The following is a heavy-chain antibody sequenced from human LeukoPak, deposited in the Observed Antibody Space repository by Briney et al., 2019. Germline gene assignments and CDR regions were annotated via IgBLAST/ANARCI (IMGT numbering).Heavy chain of an antibody. CDR1: GFTFSSYA. CDR2: ISYDGSNK. Sequence: PGGSLRLSCAASGFTFSSYAMHWGRQAPGKGLEWGAVISYDGSNKYYADSVKGRFTISRDNSKNTLYLQMNSLRAEDTAVYYCARHPLNRPMRVEAHYFDYWGQGILVTVSS. D-gene: IGHD3-22*01. V-gene: IGHV3-30*04. CDR3: ARHPLNRPMRVEAHYFDY. J-gene: IGHJ4*02.